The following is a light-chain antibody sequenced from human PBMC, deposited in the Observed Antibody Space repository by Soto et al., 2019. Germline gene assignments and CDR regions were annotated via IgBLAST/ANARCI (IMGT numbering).Light chain of an antibody. J-gene: IGKJ2*01. CDR2: GAS. CDR1: QSVSTK. CDR3: QQYNDWPSNT. V-gene: IGKV3-15*01. Sequence: EIAMTQSPATLPVSPGERATLSCRASQSVSTKLAWYQQKPGQAPMLLIYGASTRAPGFPARFTGSGSGTEFTLTIRSLQSEDFAVYYCQQYNDWPSNTFGQGTKLEIK.